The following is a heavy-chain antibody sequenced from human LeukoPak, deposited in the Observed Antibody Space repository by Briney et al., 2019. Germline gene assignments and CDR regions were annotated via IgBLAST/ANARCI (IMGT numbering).Heavy chain of an antibody. CDR3: ARDSHYYGSGSYWAY. J-gene: IGHJ4*02. V-gene: IGHV3-53*01. CDR2: IYSGGST. Sequence: GGSLRLSCAASGFTFNRYWMSWVRQAPGKGLEWVSVIYSGGSTYYADSVKGRFTISRDNSKNTLYLQMNSLRAEDTAVYYCARDSHYYGSGSYWAYWGQGTLVTVSS. D-gene: IGHD3-10*01. CDR1: GFTFNRYW.